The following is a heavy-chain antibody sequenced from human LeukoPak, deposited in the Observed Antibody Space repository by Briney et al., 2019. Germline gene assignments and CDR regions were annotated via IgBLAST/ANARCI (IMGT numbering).Heavy chain of an antibody. CDR3: ARSGYSYGADAFDI. V-gene: IGHV4-59*01. CDR2: IYYSGST. J-gene: IGHJ3*02. Sequence: SETLSLTCTVSGDSISRYYWSWIRQPPGKGLEWIGYIYYSGSTNYNPSLKSRVTISVATSKNQFSLKLSSVTAADTAVYYCARSGYSYGADAFDIWGQGTMVTVSS. CDR1: GDSISRYY. D-gene: IGHD5-18*01.